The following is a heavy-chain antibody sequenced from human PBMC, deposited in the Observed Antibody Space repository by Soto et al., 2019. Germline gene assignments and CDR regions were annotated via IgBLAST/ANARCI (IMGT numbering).Heavy chain of an antibody. CDR1: GGSVSSGSYY. V-gene: IGHV4-61*01. CDR2: LYYSGNT. CDR3: ARVPTGTTWVTSEY. Sequence: QVQLQESGPGLVKPSETLSLTCTVPGGSVSSGSYYWSWIRQPPGKGLEWIGYLYYSGNTNYNPSLKSRVTISVDTSKNQFSLKLSSVTAADTAVYYCARVPTGTTWVTSEYWGQGTLVAVSS. D-gene: IGHD1-7*01. J-gene: IGHJ4*02.